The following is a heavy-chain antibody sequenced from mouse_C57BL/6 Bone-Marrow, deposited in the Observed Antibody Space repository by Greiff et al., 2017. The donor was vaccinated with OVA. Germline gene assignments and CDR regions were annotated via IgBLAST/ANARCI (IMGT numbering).Heavy chain of an antibody. CDR3: ADYYGSPWFAD. V-gene: IGHV14-3*01. Sequence: VQLQQSVAELVRPGASVKLSCTASGFNIKNTYMHWVKQRPEQGLEWIGRIAPANGNPKYAPKFQGTATITADTSSNTAYLQLSSLTSEDTAIYCCADYYGSPWFADWGQGTLVTVSA. CDR1: GFNIKNTY. D-gene: IGHD1-1*01. J-gene: IGHJ3*01. CDR2: IAPANGNP.